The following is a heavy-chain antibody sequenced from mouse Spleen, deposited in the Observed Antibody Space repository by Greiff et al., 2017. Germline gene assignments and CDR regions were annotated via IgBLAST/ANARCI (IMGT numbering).Heavy chain of an antibody. CDR1: GFSLTSYG. D-gene: IGHD2-3*01. CDR2: IWGGGST. Sequence: VQLQQSGPGLVAPSQSLSITCTVSGFSLTSYGVDWVRQSPGKGLEWLGVIWGGGSTNYNSALKSRLSISKDNSKSQVFLKMNSLQTDDTAMYYCACSLYDGYYGWFAYWGQGTLVTVSA. CDR3: ACSLYDGYYGWFAY. V-gene: IGHV2-6*01. J-gene: IGHJ3*01.